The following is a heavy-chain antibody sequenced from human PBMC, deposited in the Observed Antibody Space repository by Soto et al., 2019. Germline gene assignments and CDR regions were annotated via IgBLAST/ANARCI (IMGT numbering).Heavy chain of an antibody. J-gene: IGHJ4*02. V-gene: IGHV4-59*01. CDR2: IYYSGST. D-gene: IGHD4-17*01. CDR3: ARAPPYDYGDYWVLDY. CDR1: GGSISSYY. Sequence: PSETLSLTCTVSGGSISSYYWSWIRQPPGKGLEWIGYIYYSGSTNYNPSLKSRVTISVDTSKNQFSLKLSSVTAADTAVYYCARAPPYDYGDYWVLDYWGQGTLVTVSS.